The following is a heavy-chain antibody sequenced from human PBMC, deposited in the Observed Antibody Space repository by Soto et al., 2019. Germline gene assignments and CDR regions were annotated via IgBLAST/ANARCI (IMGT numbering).Heavy chain of an antibody. CDR3: TVQTVVPAADYSYYYGMYV. V-gene: IGHV3-15*07. D-gene: IGHD2-2*01. CDR2: IKSKTDGGTT. J-gene: IGHJ6*02. CDR1: GFSVGSDY. Sequence: GGSLRLSCAASGFSVGSDYMMWVRQGPGKGLEWVGRIKSKTDGGTTDYAAPVKGRFTISRDDSKNTLYLQMNSLKTEDTAVYYCTVQTVVPAADYSYYYGMYVCGQGTAVTVSS.